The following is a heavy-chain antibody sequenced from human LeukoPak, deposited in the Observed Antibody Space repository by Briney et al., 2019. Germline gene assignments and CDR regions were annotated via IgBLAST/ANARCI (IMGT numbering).Heavy chain of an antibody. Sequence: PGGSLRLSCAASGFXVSSNYISWVRQVPGKGLKWVSVIYSGGSTYYADSVKGRFTISRDNSKNTLYLQMNRLRGEDTAVYYCARVPYSSGWYFDYWGQGTLVTVSS. CDR1: GFXVSSNY. CDR3: ARVPYSSGWYFDY. V-gene: IGHV3-53*01. J-gene: IGHJ4*02. D-gene: IGHD6-19*01. CDR2: IYSGGST.